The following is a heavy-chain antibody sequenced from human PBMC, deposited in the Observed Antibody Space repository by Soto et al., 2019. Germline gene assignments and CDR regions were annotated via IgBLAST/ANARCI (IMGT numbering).Heavy chain of an antibody. Sequence: ASVKVSCKASGGTFSSYAISWVRQAPGQGLEWMGIINPSGGSTSYAQKFQGRVTMTRDTSTSTVYMELSSLRSEDTAVYYCARGGIAARAVIVVVAAATGWFDPGGQGTLVTVSS. CDR2: INPSGGST. CDR1: GGTFSSYA. V-gene: IGHV1-46*03. CDR3: ARGGIAARAVIVVVAAATGWFDP. J-gene: IGHJ5*02. D-gene: IGHD2-15*01.